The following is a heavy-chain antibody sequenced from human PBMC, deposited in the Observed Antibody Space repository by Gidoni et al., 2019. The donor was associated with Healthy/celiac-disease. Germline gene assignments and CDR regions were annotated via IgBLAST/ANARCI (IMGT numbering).Heavy chain of an antibody. D-gene: IGHD1-7*01. Sequence: QVQLVESGGGLVKPGGSLRLYCAASGFTFSDYYLSWIRQAPGKGLEWVSYISSSGSTIYYADSVKGRFTISRDNAKNSLYLQMNSLRAEDTAVYYCAREDSKLELRHYYYGMDVWGQGTTVTVSS. CDR3: AREDSKLELRHYYYGMDV. V-gene: IGHV3-11*01. CDR1: GFTFSDYY. J-gene: IGHJ6*02. CDR2: ISSSGSTI.